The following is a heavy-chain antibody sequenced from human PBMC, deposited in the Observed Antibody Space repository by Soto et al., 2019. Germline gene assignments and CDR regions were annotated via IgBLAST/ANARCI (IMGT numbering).Heavy chain of an antibody. Sequence: QVPLVQSGAEVKKPGSSVKVSCRASGGTFSTYALSWMRQAPGQGLEWMGGIIPIFGTSTYAHKFQSRVTITADESTGTAYMEINSLRSDDTAVFYCARGRDMATVDLWGQGTLVTVSS. D-gene: IGHD5-12*01. CDR1: GGTFSTYA. CDR2: IIPIFGTS. J-gene: IGHJ5*02. CDR3: ARGRDMATVDL. V-gene: IGHV1-69*01.